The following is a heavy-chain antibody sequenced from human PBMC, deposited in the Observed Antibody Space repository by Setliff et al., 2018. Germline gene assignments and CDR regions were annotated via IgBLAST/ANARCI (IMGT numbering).Heavy chain of an antibody. J-gene: IGHJ6*02. CDR2: IYYSGST. V-gene: IGHV4-39*07. CDR1: GGSISSSSYY. D-gene: IGHD3-10*01. Sequence: SETLSLTCTVSGGSISSSSYYWGWIRQPPGKGLEWIGSIYYSGSTYYNPSLKSRVTISVDTSKNQFSLKLSSVTAADTALYYCARVRSYGSGNYYYYYYDMDVWGQGTTVTAP. CDR3: ARVRSYGSGNYYYYYYDMDV.